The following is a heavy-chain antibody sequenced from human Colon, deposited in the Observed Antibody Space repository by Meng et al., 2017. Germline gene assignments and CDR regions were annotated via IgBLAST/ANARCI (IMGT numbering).Heavy chain of an antibody. D-gene: IGHD4-17*01. CDR3: ASSIDYGDYGSYFDY. CDR1: GFTFSSYS. J-gene: IGHJ4*02. CDR2: ISSSSSYI. Sequence: GESLKISCAASGFTFSSYSMNWVRQAPGKGLEWVSSISSSSSYIYYADSVKGRFTISRDNAKNSLYLQMNSLRAEDTAVYYCASSIDYGDYGSYFDYWGQGTVVTVSS. V-gene: IGHV3-21*01.